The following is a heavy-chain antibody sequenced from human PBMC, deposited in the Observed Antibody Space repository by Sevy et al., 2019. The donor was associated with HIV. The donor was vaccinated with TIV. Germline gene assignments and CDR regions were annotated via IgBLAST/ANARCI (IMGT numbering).Heavy chain of an antibody. J-gene: IGHJ3*02. CDR3: ARDQPDPLGGDYPLDAFDI. V-gene: IGHV3-21*01. CDR2: ISSSSSYI. Sequence: GGSLRLSCAASAFTFSSYSMNWVRQAPGKGLEWVSSISSSSSYIYYADSVKGRFTISRDNAKNSLYLQMNSLRAEDTAVYYCARDQPDPLGGDYPLDAFDIWGQGTMVTVSS. CDR1: AFTFSSYS. D-gene: IGHD4-17*01.